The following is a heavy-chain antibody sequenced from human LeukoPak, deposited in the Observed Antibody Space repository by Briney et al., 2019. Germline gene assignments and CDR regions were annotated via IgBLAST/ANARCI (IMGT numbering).Heavy chain of an antibody. Sequence: QPGGSLRLSCVASGFTFDDYAMHWVRHAPGKGLEWVSGISWNSGSMGYADSVKGRFTISRDSAKNSLYLQMNSLRAEDTALYYRAKEADSGAFDIWGQGTMVTVSS. CDR2: ISWNSGSM. CDR1: GFTFDDYA. J-gene: IGHJ3*02. V-gene: IGHV3-9*01. D-gene: IGHD2-15*01. CDR3: AKEADSGAFDI.